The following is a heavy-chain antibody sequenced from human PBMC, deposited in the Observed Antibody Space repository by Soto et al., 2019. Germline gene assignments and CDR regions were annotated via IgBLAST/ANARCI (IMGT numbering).Heavy chain of an antibody. V-gene: IGHV4-31*03. CDR2: IYYSGST. CDR3: ARNTAAAGPDAFDI. D-gene: IGHD6-13*01. Sequence: SEPLSLTCTVSGVSISSGGYYWSWIRQHPGKGLEWIGYIYYSGSTYYNPSLKSRVTISVDTSKNQFSLKLSSVTAADTAVYYCARNTAAAGPDAFDIWGQGTMVTVSS. CDR1: GVSISSGGYY. J-gene: IGHJ3*02.